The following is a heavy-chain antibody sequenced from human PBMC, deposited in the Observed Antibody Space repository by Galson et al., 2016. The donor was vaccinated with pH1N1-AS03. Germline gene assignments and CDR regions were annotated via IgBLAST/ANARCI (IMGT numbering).Heavy chain of an antibody. J-gene: IGHJ6*02. CDR1: GYIFTGFY. CDR2: INTDXXVT. Sequence: SVKVSCKASGYIFTGFYVHWVRQAPGQGLEWMGWINTDXXVTNYAQKFEAWVTMTGDTSVSTAYMELYGLKSDDTAVYYCARDPRGPCTSATCPTTYYFGMDVWGQGXTVIVSS. V-gene: IGHV1-2*04. CDR3: ARDPRGPCTSATCPTTYYFGMDV. D-gene: IGHD2-2*01.